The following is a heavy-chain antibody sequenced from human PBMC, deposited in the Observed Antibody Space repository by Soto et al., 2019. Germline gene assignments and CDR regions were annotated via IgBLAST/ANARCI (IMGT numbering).Heavy chain of an antibody. CDR3: ARHQSGSGNSNFDF. CDR2: VDPNDSFA. Sequence: GESLKISCQAFEYGFPIYWISWARQMPGAGLEWMGRVDPNDSFATYSPSFQGHVTISVDKSTNIVYLQWRSLRASDTATYYCARHQSGSGNSNFDFWGQGTPVTVSS. D-gene: IGHD3-10*01. CDR1: EYGFPIYW. J-gene: IGHJ4*02. V-gene: IGHV5-10-1*01.